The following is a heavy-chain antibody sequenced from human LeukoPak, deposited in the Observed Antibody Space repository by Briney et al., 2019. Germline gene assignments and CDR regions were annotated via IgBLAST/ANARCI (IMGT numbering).Heavy chain of an antibody. CDR1: GYTFTSYG. CDR3: ARGRGSSGWYYYYYYYMDV. CDR2: ISAYNGNT. V-gene: IGHV1-18*01. D-gene: IGHD6-19*01. Sequence: ASVKVSCKASGYTFTSYGISWVRRAPGQGLEWMGWISAYNGNTNYAQKLQGRVTMTTDTSTSTAYMELRSLRSEDTAVYYCARGRGSSGWYYYYYYYMDVWGKGTTVTISS. J-gene: IGHJ6*03.